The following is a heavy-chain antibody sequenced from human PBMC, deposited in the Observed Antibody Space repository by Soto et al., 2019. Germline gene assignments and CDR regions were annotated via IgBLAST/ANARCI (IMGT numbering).Heavy chain of an antibody. CDR2: INHSGST. Sequence: SETLSLTCAVYGGSFSGYYWSWIRQPPGKGLEWIGEINHSGSTNYNPSLKSRVTISVDTSKNQFSLKLSSVTAADTAVYYCARGGGRRGYSGYDNFDYWGQGTLVTVSS. V-gene: IGHV4-34*01. CDR1: GGSFSGYY. CDR3: ARGGGRRGYSGYDNFDY. D-gene: IGHD5-12*01. J-gene: IGHJ4*02.